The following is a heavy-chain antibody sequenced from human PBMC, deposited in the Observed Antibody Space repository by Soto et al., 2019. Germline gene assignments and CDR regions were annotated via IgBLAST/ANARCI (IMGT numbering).Heavy chain of an antibody. D-gene: IGHD3-22*01. CDR3: ARGMKTYYYDSSGYGLDY. CDR2: ISAYNGNT. CDR1: GYTFTSYG. V-gene: IGHV1-18*01. J-gene: IGHJ4*02. Sequence: ASVKVSCKASGYTFTSYGISWVRQAPGQGLEWMGWISAYNGNTNYAQKLQGRVTMTTDTSTSTAYKELRSLRSDDTAVYYCARGMKTYYYDSSGYGLDYWGQGTLVTVSS.